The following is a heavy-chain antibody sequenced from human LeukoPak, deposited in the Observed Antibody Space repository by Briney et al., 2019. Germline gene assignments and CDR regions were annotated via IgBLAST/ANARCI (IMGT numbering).Heavy chain of an antibody. J-gene: IGHJ4*02. V-gene: IGHV3-30*18. CDR2: ISYDGSNK. D-gene: IGHD5-12*01. CDR1: EFIFSSYG. Sequence: GRSLRLSCAASEFIFSSYGMHWVRQAPGKGLEWVAVISYDGSNKYYADSVKGRFTISRDNSKNTVYLQMNSLRAEDTAVYYCAKRLSGPLYYFDYWGQGTLVTVSS. CDR3: AKRLSGPLYYFDY.